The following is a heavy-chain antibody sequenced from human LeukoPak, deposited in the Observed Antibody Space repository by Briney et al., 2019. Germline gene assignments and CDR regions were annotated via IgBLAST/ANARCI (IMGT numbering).Heavy chain of an antibody. CDR2: ISPNWDNT. D-gene: IGHD6-19*01. Sequence: PGGSLRLSCVASGFTFSTYAMHWVRQAPGKGLEFVSAISPNWDNTYYTNSVRCRFTISRDNSRNTLYLQMGRLRNEDMALYYCTRAPLYGSGRGTDYWGQGTLVTVPS. CDR3: TRAPLYGSGRGTDY. V-gene: IGHV3-64*01. CDR1: GFTFSTYA. J-gene: IGHJ4*02.